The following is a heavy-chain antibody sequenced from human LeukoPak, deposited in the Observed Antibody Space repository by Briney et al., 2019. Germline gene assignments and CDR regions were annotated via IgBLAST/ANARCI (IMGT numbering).Heavy chain of an antibody. CDR2: ITDNGFNT. CDR1: GFTFNNYA. J-gene: IGHJ5*02. CDR3: AKGLRGNYDH. V-gene: IGHV3-23*01. D-gene: IGHD1-26*01. Sequence: PGGSLRLSCAASGFTFNNYAMAWARQAPEKGLEWVSSITDNGFNTYYADSVKGRFTISRDNSTNTLYLQMNSLRAEDTALYYCAKGLRGNYDHWGQGTLVTVSS.